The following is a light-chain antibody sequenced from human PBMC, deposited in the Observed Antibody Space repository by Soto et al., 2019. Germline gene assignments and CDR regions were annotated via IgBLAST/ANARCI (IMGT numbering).Light chain of an antibody. CDR3: QQRSDWPPIT. CDR2: DAS. V-gene: IGKV3-11*01. Sequence: DIVLTQFPATLSLSPGERATLSCRASQSVGTYLAWYQHKPGQAPRLLIYDASKRAIGIPARFSGSGSGTDFTLTNSSLEPEHFAVYYCQQRSDWPPITFGQGTRLEIK. J-gene: IGKJ5*01. CDR1: QSVGTY.